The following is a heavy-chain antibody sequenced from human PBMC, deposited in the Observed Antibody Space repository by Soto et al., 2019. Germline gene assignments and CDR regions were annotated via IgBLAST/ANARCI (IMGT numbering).Heavy chain of an antibody. CDR2: ISGSGSTI. CDR1: GFTFSSYA. Sequence: HPGGSLRLSCAASGFTFSSYAVSWVRQAPGKGPEWISSISGSGSTIYYADSVKGRFTISRDNSKNTLYLQMCSLRAEDTAVYYCAKVFYYYDSSGYYYFDYWGQGTLVTVSS. D-gene: IGHD3-22*01. J-gene: IGHJ4*02. CDR3: AKVFYYYDSSGYYYFDY. V-gene: IGHV3-23*01.